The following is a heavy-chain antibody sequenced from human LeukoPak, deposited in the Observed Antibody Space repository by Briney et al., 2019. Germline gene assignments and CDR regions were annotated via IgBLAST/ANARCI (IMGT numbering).Heavy chain of an antibody. D-gene: IGHD2-2*01. Sequence: GASVKVSCKASGYTFTGYYMHWVRQAAGQGLEWMGWINPNSGGTNYAQKFQGRVTMTRDTSISTAYMELSRLRSDDTAVYYCAREEAYCSSSSCHLDYWGQGTLVTVSS. CDR1: GYTFTGYY. V-gene: IGHV1-2*02. J-gene: IGHJ4*02. CDR2: INPNSGGT. CDR3: AREEAYCSSSSCHLDY.